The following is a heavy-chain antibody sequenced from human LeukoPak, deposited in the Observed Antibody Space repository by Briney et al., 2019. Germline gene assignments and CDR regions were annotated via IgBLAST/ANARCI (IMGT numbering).Heavy chain of an antibody. Sequence: GGSLRLSCAASGFTYSSHPMHWVRQAPGKGLEWVSAISDSGGNTYYADSVKGRFTISRDNSKNTLYLQMNSLRAEDTAVYYCASRDPCSGGSCYGLAYWGQGTLVTVSS. D-gene: IGHD2-15*01. CDR2: ISDSGGNT. CDR3: ASRDPCSGGSCYGLAY. V-gene: IGHV3-23*01. J-gene: IGHJ4*02. CDR1: GFTYSSHP.